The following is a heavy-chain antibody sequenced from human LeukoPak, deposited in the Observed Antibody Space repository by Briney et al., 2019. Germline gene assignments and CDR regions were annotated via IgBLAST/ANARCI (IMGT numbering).Heavy chain of an antibody. Sequence: PGGSLRLSCAASGFTFSGAWMHWVRQAPGKGLVWVSRINDDGSFRRYANSVKGRFTISRDNAKNTLFLQMDSLRTEDTAVYYCDRVYGPGMNEYYHLWGQGTLVTVSS. D-gene: IGHD3-10*01. V-gene: IGHV3-74*01. CDR2: INDDGSFR. J-gene: IGHJ1*01. CDR3: DRVYGPGMNEYYHL. CDR1: GFTFSGAW.